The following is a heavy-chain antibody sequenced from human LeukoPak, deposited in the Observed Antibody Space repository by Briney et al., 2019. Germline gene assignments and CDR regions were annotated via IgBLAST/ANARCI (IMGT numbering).Heavy chain of an antibody. CDR3: AKDSYSSSSLYFDY. CDR1: GFTFDDYA. Sequence: PGGSLRLSCTASGFTFDDYAMHWVRQAPGKGLEWVSGISWNSGSIGYADSVKGRFTISRDNAKNSLYLQMNSLRAEDTALYYCAKDSYSSSSLYFDYWGQGTLVTVSS. CDR2: ISWNSGSI. J-gene: IGHJ4*02. V-gene: IGHV3-9*01. D-gene: IGHD6-6*01.